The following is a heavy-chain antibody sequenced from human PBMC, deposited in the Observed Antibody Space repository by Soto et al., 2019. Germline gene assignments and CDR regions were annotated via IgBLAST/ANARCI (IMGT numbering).Heavy chain of an antibody. D-gene: IGHD3-22*01. CDR3: AKDVTPVYYSGSKVYYYDAFDI. Sequence: EVQLVESGGGLVQPGGSLRLSCAASGFTFSTYWMTWVRQAPGKGLEWVANIRRDGSEKNYADSVKGRFTISRDNAKSSLYLQMSSLRADDTAVYYCAKDVTPVYYSGSKVYYYDAFDIWGQGTLVAVAP. CDR1: GFTFSTYW. V-gene: IGHV3-7*03. J-gene: IGHJ3*02. CDR2: IRRDGSEK.